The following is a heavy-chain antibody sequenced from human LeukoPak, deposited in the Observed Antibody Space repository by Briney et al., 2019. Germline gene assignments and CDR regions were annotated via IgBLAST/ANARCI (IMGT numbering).Heavy chain of an antibody. CDR1: GYTLTSYD. D-gene: IGHD3-9*01. J-gene: IGHJ4*02. CDR3: ARASPLLRYFDWWRTRLPGGGENDY. V-gene: IGHV1-8*01. Sequence: ASVKVSCKASGYTLTSYDINWVRQATGQGLEWMGWMNPNSGNTGYAQKFQGRVTMTRNTSISTAYMELSSLRSEDTAVYYCARASPLLRYFDWWRTRLPGGGENDYWGQGTLVTVSS. CDR2: MNPNSGNT.